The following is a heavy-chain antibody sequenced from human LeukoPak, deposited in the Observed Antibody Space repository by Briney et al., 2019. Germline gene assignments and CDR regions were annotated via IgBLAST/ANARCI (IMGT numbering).Heavy chain of an antibody. Sequence: GGSLRLSCAASGFTFSSFSMNWVRQAPGKGLEWVSFITTSSSTIYYADSVKGRFTISRDNAKNSLYLQMNSLRAEDTAVYYCARGSWELTFDYWGQGTLVTVSS. CDR3: ARGSWELTFDY. CDR1: GFTFSSFS. D-gene: IGHD1-26*01. V-gene: IGHV3-48*04. J-gene: IGHJ4*02. CDR2: ITTSSSTI.